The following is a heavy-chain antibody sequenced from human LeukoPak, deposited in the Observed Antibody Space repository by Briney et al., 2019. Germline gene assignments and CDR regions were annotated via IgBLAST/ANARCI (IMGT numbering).Heavy chain of an antibody. Sequence: SETLSLTCTVSGGSISSGSYYWNWIRQPAGTGLEWIGRIYRSGSTNYNPSLKSRVTISVDTSKNQFSLKLSSVTAADTAVYYCAREGLNMVRGVIPKEAWGWFDPWGQGTLVTVSS. CDR1: GGSISSGSYY. CDR3: AREGLNMVRGVIPKEAWGWFDP. V-gene: IGHV4-61*02. CDR2: IYRSGST. J-gene: IGHJ5*02. D-gene: IGHD3-10*01.